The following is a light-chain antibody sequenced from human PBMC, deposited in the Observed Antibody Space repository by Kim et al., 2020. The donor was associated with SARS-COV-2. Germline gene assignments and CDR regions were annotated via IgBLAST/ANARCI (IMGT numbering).Light chain of an antibody. J-gene: IGLJ3*02. V-gene: IGLV3-25*03. CDR2: KDS. CDR3: QSADSSGTYPGWV. CDR1: ALPKQY. Sequence: SYELTQPPSVSVSPGQTARITCSGDALPKQYAYWYHQKPGQAPVLVIYKDSERPSGIPERFSGSSSGTTVTLTISGVQAEDEADYYCQSADSSGTYPGWVFGGGTQLTVL.